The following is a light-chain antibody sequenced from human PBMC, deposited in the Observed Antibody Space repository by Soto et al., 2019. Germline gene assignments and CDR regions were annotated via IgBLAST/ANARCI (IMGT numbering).Light chain of an antibody. CDR3: QQYKSYPWT. V-gene: IGKV1-5*01. Sequence: DIQLTQSPSTLSASVGDTVTISCRASESLIGWLAWYQQRPGSAPKLLIYDASSLEGGVPSRFTGDVSGTEFSLTIASLQPDDFGTYYCQQYKSYPWTFGQGTKV. CDR1: ESLIGW. J-gene: IGKJ1*01. CDR2: DAS.